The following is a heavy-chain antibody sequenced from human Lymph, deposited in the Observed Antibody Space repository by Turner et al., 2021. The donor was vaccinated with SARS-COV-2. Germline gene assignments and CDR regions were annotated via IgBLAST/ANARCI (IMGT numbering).Heavy chain of an antibody. CDR1: GFTFSSYA. Sequence: EVQLLESGGGLVQPGGSLRLSCAVSGFTFSSYAMSWVRQAPGKGLEWVSTISGRGDSTYYADSVKGRFTISRDNSKNTLFLQMHSLRAEDTAVYYCAKNEMAMIVVVITLFDYWGQGTLVTVSS. V-gene: IGHV3-23*01. CDR3: AKNEMAMIVVVITLFDY. J-gene: IGHJ4*02. CDR2: ISGRGDST. D-gene: IGHD3-22*01.